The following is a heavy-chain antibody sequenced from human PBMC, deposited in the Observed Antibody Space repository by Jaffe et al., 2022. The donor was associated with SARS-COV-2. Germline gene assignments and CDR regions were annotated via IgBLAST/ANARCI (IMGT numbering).Heavy chain of an antibody. CDR3: ARDVRGIAAAGTVLPYYGMDV. Sequence: QVQLVESGGGLVKPGGSLRLSCAASGFTFSDYYMSWIRQAPGKGLEWVSYISSSGSTIYYADSVKGRFTISRDNAKNSLYLQMNSLRAEDTAVYYCARDVRGIAAAGTVLPYYGMDVWGQGTTVTVSS. V-gene: IGHV3-11*01. J-gene: IGHJ6*02. CDR1: GFTFSDYY. CDR2: ISSSGSTI. D-gene: IGHD6-13*01.